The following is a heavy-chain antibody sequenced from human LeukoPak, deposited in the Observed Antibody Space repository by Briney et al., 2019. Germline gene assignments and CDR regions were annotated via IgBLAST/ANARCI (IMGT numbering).Heavy chain of an antibody. CDR1: GHSINIYY. CDR3: ARQVPYTSRPDY. CDR2: IYYSGST. V-gene: IGHV4-59*08. J-gene: IGHJ4*02. Sequence: TETLSLTCTVSGHSINIYYWTWIRQPPGKGLEWIGSIYYSGSTNYNPSLKSRVTISVDTSKNQFSLKLDSVTAADTAVYYCARQVPYTSRPDYWGQGTLFTVSS. D-gene: IGHD2-2*01.